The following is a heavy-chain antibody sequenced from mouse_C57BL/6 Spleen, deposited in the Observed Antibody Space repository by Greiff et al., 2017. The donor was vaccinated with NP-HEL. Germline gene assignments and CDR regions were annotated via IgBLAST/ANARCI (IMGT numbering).Heavy chain of an antibody. J-gene: IGHJ4*01. V-gene: IGHV5-6*01. CDR1: GFTFSSYG. Sequence: EVKLMESGGDLVKPGGSLKLSCAASGFTFSSYGMPWVRQTPDKRLEWVATISSGGSYTYYPDSVKGRFTISRDNAKNTLYLQMSSLKSEDTAMYYGARQITGRYYAMDYWGQGTSVTVSS. CDR2: ISSGGSYT. CDR3: ARQITGRYYAMDY. D-gene: IGHD4-1*01.